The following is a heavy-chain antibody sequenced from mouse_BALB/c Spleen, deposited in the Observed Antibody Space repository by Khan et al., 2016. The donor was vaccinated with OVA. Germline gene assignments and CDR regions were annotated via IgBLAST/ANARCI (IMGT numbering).Heavy chain of an antibody. CDR1: GYTFTSYT. V-gene: IGHV1-4*01. CDR2: INPSNGYT. Sequence: VQLVESGAELARPGASVKMSCKASGYTFTSYTIHWIKERPGQGLEWIGNINPSNGYTNYNQKFKDKATLTTDKSSTTAYLQLSSLTSDDSAVYNCVRDGAYHRNDGWVAYWGQGTLVTVSA. J-gene: IGHJ3*01. D-gene: IGHD2-14*01. CDR3: VRDGAYHRNDGWVAY.